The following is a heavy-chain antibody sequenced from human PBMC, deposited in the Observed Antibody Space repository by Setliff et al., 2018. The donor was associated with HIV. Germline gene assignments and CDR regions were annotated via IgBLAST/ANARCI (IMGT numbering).Heavy chain of an antibody. V-gene: IGHV1-69-2*01. Sequence: ASVKVSCKVSGYTFTDYYMHWVQQAPGKGLEWMGLVDPEDGETIYAEKFQGRVTITADTSTDTAYMELSILRSEDTTVYYCASRGYSYGHTDYWGQGTLVTVSS. D-gene: IGHD5-18*01. CDR3: ASRGYSYGHTDY. J-gene: IGHJ4*02. CDR2: VDPEDGET. CDR1: GYTFTDYY.